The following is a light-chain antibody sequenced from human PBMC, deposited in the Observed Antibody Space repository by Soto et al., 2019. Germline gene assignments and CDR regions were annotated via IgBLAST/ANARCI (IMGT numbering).Light chain of an antibody. V-gene: IGKV3-11*01. Sequence: EIVLTQSPATLSLSPGERATLSCRASQSVSSDFAWYQQKPGQAPRLLLYDAANSATGIPARFSGSGSGTDFTLTISSREPEDFAVYYCQQRSNWPLTFGGGTKVEIK. CDR2: DAA. CDR3: QQRSNWPLT. J-gene: IGKJ4*01. CDR1: QSVSSD.